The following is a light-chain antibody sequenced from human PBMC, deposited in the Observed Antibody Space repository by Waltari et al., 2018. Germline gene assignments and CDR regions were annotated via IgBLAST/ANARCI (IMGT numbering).Light chain of an antibody. CDR3: QAWDSSTVI. V-gene: IGLV3-1*01. J-gene: IGLJ2*01. CDR1: KLGDKY. Sequence: SYELTQPPSVSMSPGQTASITCSGDKLGDKYVCWYQKKPGQPPVLVIYQDNKRPSGIPGRVSGSNSGNTATLTISGTQALDEADYYCQAWDSSTVIFGGGTKLTVL. CDR2: QDN.